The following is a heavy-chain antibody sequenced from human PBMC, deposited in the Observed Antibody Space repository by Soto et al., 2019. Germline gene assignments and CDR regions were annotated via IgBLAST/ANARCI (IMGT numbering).Heavy chain of an antibody. CDR3: AEVGIRDFHAVSAFLLNRSSDL. J-gene: IGHJ2*01. V-gene: IGHV3-9*01. Sequence: GKGLELVSGISWNSGSIGYADSVKGRFTISRDNAKNSLYLQMNSLRAEDTVFFFRAEVGIRDFHAVSAFLLNRSSDL. CDR2: ISWNSGSI. D-gene: IGHD3-9*01.